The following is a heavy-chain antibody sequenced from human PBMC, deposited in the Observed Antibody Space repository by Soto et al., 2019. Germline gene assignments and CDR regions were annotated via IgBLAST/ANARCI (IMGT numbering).Heavy chain of an antibody. J-gene: IGHJ6*02. Sequence: QVQLQQWGAGLLQPSETLSLTCAVYGGSLSGYYWSWIRQPPGKGLEWIGEINHSGSTNYNPSLKSRVTISVDTSKNLFSLKLSSVTAADTAVYYCARGDRIMVRGVIYYYYGMDVWGQGTTVTVSS. CDR2: INHSGST. CDR3: ARGDRIMVRGVIYYYYGMDV. D-gene: IGHD3-10*01. CDR1: GGSLSGYY. V-gene: IGHV4-34*01.